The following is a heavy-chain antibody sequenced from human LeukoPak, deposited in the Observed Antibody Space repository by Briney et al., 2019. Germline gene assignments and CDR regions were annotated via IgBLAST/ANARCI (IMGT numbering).Heavy chain of an antibody. V-gene: IGHV3-23*01. J-gene: IGHJ4*02. CDR3: AKGGYCSSTSCPCDY. CDR1: GFTFTNYA. CDR2: ISGSGGSK. Sequence: PGGSLRLSCAGSGFTFTNYAMNWVRQSPGKGLEWVSSISGSGGSKYYADSVKGRFTISRDNAKNTLYLQMNSLRAEDTAVYYCAKGGYCSSTSCPCDYWGQGTLVTVSS. D-gene: IGHD2-2*01.